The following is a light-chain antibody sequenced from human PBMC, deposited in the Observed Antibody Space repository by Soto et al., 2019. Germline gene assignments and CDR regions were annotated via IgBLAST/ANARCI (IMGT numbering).Light chain of an antibody. Sequence: EIGLTQSPGTVSLSPGEIATLSFMAIESVSSSSLAWYQQKPGQAPRLLMHGASSRATGIPDRFSGSGSGADFTLTISRVEPEDFAVYYCQHYGTSPEVTFGQGTRLEIK. J-gene: IGKJ5*01. CDR3: QHYGTSPEVT. V-gene: IGKV3-20*01. CDR1: ESVSSSS. CDR2: GAS.